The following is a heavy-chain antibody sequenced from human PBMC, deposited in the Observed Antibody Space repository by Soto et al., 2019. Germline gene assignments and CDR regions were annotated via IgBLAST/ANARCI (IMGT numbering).Heavy chain of an antibody. CDR1: GLTFSSYS. V-gene: IGHV3-23*01. D-gene: IGHD3-22*01. J-gene: IGHJ4*02. Sequence: GGSLRLSCAASGLTFSSYSMSWVRQAPGKGLEWVSTISRSGGSTYYADPVKGRFIISRDNSKNTLSLQMNSLRAEDTAVYYCAKDLTYDSSGYYPPLVDYWGQGTLVTVSS. CDR2: ISRSGGST. CDR3: AKDLTYDSSGYYPPLVDY.